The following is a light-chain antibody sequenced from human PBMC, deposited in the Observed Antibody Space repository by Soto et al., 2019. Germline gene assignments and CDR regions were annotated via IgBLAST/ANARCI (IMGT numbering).Light chain of an antibody. J-gene: IGKJ1*01. Sequence: EIVLTQSPGTLSLSPGEGATLSCRASQSVSSSYIAWYQQKPGQAPRLLIYEASNRATGIPARFSGSGSGTDFTLTISSLEPEDFAVYYCQQRRNWPRTFGQGTKVDIK. CDR1: QSVSSSY. V-gene: IGKV3-11*01. CDR3: QQRRNWPRT. CDR2: EAS.